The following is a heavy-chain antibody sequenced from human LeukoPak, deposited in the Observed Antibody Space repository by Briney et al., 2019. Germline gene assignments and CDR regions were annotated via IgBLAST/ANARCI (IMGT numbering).Heavy chain of an antibody. Sequence: GGSLRLSCAASGFIFNSYAMHWVRQSPGKGLGWVAVISYDGSNKDHAGSVKGRVTISGDNSKNTLYLQMNSLRVEDTAVYYCARGGTEIYYRYYGMDVWGQGTTVTVSS. J-gene: IGHJ6*02. CDR2: ISYDGSNK. CDR1: GFIFNSYA. V-gene: IGHV3-30*04. D-gene: IGHD3-22*01. CDR3: ARGGTEIYYRYYGMDV.